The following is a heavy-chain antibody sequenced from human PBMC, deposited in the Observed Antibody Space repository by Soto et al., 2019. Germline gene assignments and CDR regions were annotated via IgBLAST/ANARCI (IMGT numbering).Heavy chain of an antibody. CDR2: VSPYNGDT. CDR1: GYTFTTYG. Sequence: GASVKVSCKAFGYTFTTYGINWVRQAPGQGLEWMGRVSPYNGDTTYAQKVQGRVTMTTDTSTRTAYLELGSLRSDDTAVYYCAREVGHMDVWGQGTTVTVSS. V-gene: IGHV1-18*04. CDR3: AREVGHMDV. J-gene: IGHJ6*02.